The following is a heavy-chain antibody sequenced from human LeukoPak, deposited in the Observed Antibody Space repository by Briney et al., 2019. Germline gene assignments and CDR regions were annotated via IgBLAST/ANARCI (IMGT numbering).Heavy chain of an antibody. D-gene: IGHD2-2*01. J-gene: IGHJ6*02. CDR2: IYYSGST. CDR1: GGSISSYY. V-gene: IGHV4-59*01. CDR3: ARDCSSTSSNGMDV. Sequence: SETLSLTCTVSGGSISSYYWSWIRQPPGKGLEWIGYIYYSGSTNYNPSLKSRDTIPVGTSKNQFSLKLSSVTAADTAVYYCARDCSSTSSNGMDVWGQGTTVTVSS.